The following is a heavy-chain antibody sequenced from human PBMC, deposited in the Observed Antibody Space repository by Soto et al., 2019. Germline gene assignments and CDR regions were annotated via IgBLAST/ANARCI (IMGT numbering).Heavy chain of an antibody. D-gene: IGHD5-12*01. CDR2: IIPLLDIA. CDR3: VRDSPIGSTYSGYDGIDY. Sequence: QVQLVQSGAEVKKPGSSVKVSCKASGGTFSNDIITWVRQAPGQGLEWMGRIIPLLDIANYAQKFQGRVTITADKSTSKAYMELNSRRSEDTAVYYCVRDSPIGSTYSGYDGIDYWGQGTLVTVSS. J-gene: IGHJ4*02. CDR1: GGTFSNDI. V-gene: IGHV1-69*08.